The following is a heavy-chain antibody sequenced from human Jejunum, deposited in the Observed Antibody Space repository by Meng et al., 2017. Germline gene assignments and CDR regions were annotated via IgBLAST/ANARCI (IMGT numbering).Heavy chain of an antibody. V-gene: IGHV4-4*02. CDR1: GDSISSRNW. CDR3: AGFFLGPVVGATTDWFDP. D-gene: IGHD1-26*01. Sequence: SETLSLTCAVSGDSISSRNWWTWVRQPPGKGLEWIGDIYHSGTTIPNPTLKSRVTISVDKSKNQFSLKRSYVTAADTVVYYFAGFFLGPVVGATTDWFDPWGQGTLVTVSS. CDR2: IYHSGTT. J-gene: IGHJ5*02.